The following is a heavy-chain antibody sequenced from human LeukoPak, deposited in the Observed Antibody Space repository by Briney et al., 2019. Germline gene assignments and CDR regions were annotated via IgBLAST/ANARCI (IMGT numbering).Heavy chain of an antibody. V-gene: IGHV3-74*01. CDR1: GFIFSSYW. CDR3: ARRVVVPAAPYYFDY. CDR2: INSDGSST. D-gene: IGHD2-2*01. J-gene: IGHJ4*02. Sequence: GGSLRLSCAASGFIFSSYWMHWVRQAPGKGLVRVSRINSDGSSTSYADSVKGRFTISRDNAKNTLYLQMNSLRAEDTAVYYCARRVVVPAAPYYFDYWGQGTLVTVSS.